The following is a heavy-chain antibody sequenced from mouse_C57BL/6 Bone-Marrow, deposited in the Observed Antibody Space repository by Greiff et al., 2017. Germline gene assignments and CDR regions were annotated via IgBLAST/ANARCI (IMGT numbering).Heavy chain of an antibody. V-gene: IGHV1-55*01. CDR1: GYTFTSYW. D-gene: IGHD2-4*01. CDR3: ARPLYYDYHYARNY. J-gene: IGHJ4*01. Sequence: QVQLQQPGAELVKPGASVKMSCKASGYTFTSYWITWVKQRPGQGLEWIGDIYPGSGSTNYNEKFKSQATLTVDTSSSTAYMQLSSLTSEDSAVYYCARPLYYDYHYARNYWGQGTSVTVSS. CDR2: IYPGSGST.